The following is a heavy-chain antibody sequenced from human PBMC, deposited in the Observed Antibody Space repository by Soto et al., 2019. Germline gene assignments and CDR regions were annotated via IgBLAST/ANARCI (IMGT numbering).Heavy chain of an antibody. J-gene: IGHJ6*04. D-gene: IGHD2-2*01. CDR1: GYTFTSYG. V-gene: IGHV1-18*01. CDR2: ISTYNGNT. CDR3: GRDLYQSVFYYGMDV. Sequence: QVQVMQSGAEVKKPGASVKVSCKASGYTFTSYGISWVRPAPGQGLEWMGWISTYNGNTNYAQKLQGRVTMTTDTSTSTAYMELRSLRSDDTAVYYCGRDLYQSVFYYGMDVWGKGTTVTVSS.